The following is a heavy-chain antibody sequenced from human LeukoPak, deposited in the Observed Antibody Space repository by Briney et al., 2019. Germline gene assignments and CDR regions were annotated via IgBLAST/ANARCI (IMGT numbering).Heavy chain of an antibody. CDR1: GFTFSSYW. D-gene: IGHD3-22*01. Sequence: GGSLRLSCAASGFTFSSYWMHWVRQAPGKGLVWVSRINSAGSSTGCADSVKGRFTISRDNAKNTLYMQMNSLRAEDTAVYYCAREYYYDSSGYTFDPWGQGTLVTVSS. V-gene: IGHV3-74*01. CDR2: INSAGSST. J-gene: IGHJ5*02. CDR3: AREYYYDSSGYTFDP.